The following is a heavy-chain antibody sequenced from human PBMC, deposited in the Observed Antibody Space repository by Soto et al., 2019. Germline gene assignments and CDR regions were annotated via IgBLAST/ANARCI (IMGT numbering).Heavy chain of an antibody. D-gene: IGHD2-2*01. J-gene: IGHJ6*02. CDR2: IYYSGST. CDR1: GGSISSGDYY. Sequence: SETLSLTCTVSGGSISSGDYYWSWIRQPPGKGLEWIGYIYYSGSTYYNPSLKSRVTISVDTSKNQFSLKLSSVTAADTAVYYCASDLVSLDYYYGMDVWGQGTTVTVSS. CDR3: ASDLVSLDYYYGMDV. V-gene: IGHV4-30-4*01.